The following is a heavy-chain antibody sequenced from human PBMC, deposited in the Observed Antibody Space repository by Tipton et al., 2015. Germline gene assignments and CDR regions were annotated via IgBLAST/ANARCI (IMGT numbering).Heavy chain of an antibody. V-gene: IGHV3-11*01. J-gene: IGHJ3*02. Sequence: SLRLSCAASGFTFSDYYMSWIRQAPGKGLECVSYISSSGSTIYYADSVKGRFTISRDNAKNSLYLQMNSLRAEDTAVYYCAREGRYYDSSYYRDAFDIWGQGTMVTVSS. CDR1: GFTFSDYY. D-gene: IGHD3-10*01. CDR2: ISSSGSTI. CDR3: AREGRYYDSSYYRDAFDI.